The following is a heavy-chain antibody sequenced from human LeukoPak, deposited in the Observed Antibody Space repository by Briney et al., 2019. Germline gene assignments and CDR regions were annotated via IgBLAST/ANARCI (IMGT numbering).Heavy chain of an antibody. J-gene: IGHJ4*02. CDR2: IYYSGST. V-gene: IGHV4-39*01. D-gene: IGHD3-22*01. Sequence: PSETLSLTCAVYGGSFSGYYWGWIRQPPGKGLEWIGSIYYSGSTYYNPSLKSRVTISVDTSKNQFSLKLSSVTAADTAVYYCARHGYYYDSSGYPKVFDYWGQGTLVTVSS. CDR1: GGSFSGYY. CDR3: ARHGYYYDSSGYPKVFDY.